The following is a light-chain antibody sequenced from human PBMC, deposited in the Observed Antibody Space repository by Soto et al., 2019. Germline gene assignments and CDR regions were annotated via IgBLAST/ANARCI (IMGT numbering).Light chain of an antibody. CDR1: SSDVGGYNY. J-gene: IGLJ1*01. CDR2: DVN. Sequence: QSALTQPRSVSGSPGQSVTVSCTGTSSDVGGYNYVAWYQQHPGKAPKLMISDVNKRPSGVPDRFSGSKSGNTASLTISGLQAEDEADYYCCSFAGRIFVFGTGTKLTFL. CDR3: CSFAGRIFV. V-gene: IGLV2-11*01.